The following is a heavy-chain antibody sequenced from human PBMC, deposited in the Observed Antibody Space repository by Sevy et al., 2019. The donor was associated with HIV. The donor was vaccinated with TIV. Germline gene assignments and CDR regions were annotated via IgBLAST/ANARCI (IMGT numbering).Heavy chain of an antibody. CDR1: GYTFTSYG. D-gene: IGHD3-22*01. J-gene: IGHJ4*02. CDR2: ISAYNGNT. Sequence: ASVKVSCKASGYTFTSYGISWVRQAPGQGLEWMGWISAYNGNTNYSQKLQGRVTMTTDTSTSTAYMELRSLRSDDTAVYYCARGRYDSSKTTFDYWGQGTLVTVSS. V-gene: IGHV1-18*01. CDR3: ARGRYDSSKTTFDY.